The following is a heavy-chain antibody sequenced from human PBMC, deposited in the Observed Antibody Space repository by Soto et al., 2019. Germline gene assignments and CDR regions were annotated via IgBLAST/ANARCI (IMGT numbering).Heavy chain of an antibody. V-gene: IGHV4-30-2*01. CDR1: GGSISSGGVS. CDR3: ARGPFHDFWTGLDY. D-gene: IGHD3-3*01. Sequence: ASETLSLTCAVSGGSISSGGVSWSWIRQPPGKGLEWIGYIYHSGSTYYNPSLHGRVTISVDRSENQFSLTLDSVTAADTAVYYCARGPFHDFWTGLDYWGQGILVTVSS. CDR2: IYHSGST. J-gene: IGHJ4*02.